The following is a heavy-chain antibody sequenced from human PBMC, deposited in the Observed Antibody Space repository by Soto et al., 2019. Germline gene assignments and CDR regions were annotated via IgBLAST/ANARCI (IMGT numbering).Heavy chain of an antibody. D-gene: IGHD4-17*01. J-gene: IGHJ4*02. CDR3: ARDVPTVTTGGPDY. Sequence: QVQLVQSGVEVEKPGASVKVSCKASGYTFTSYGVSWVRQAPGQGLEWVGWISAYNGNTNYAQKFQGRVTMTTDTSTSTAYMELRSLRSDDTAVYYCARDVPTVTTGGPDYWGQGTLVTVSS. CDR1: GYTFTSYG. CDR2: ISAYNGNT. V-gene: IGHV1-18*01.